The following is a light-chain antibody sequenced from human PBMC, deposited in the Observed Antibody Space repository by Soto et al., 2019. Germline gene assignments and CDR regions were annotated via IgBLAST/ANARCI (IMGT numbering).Light chain of an antibody. Sequence: QSALTQPPSASGSPGQSVTLSCTGTSSDVGSYNYVSWYQQHPNKAPKLIISEVYKRPSGVPARFSGSKSGNTASLTVSGLQADDEAYYYCSSYAGSGTWVLGTGTKLTVL. J-gene: IGLJ1*01. CDR3: SSYAGSGTWV. CDR2: EVY. V-gene: IGLV2-8*01. CDR1: SSDVGSYNY.